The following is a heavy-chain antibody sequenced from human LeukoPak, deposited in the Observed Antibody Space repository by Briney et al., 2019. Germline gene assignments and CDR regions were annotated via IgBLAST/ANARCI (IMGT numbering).Heavy chain of an antibody. CDR3: ARDLFDYMDV. V-gene: IGHV3-64*01. Sequence: GGSLRLSCAASGFTFSSYAMHWVRQAPGKGLEYVSAISSNGGSTYYANSVKGRFTISRDNSKNTLYLQMNSLRAEDTAVYYCARDLFDYMDVWGKGTTVTVSS. J-gene: IGHJ6*03. CDR2: ISSNGGST. CDR1: GFTFSSYA. D-gene: IGHD2-21*01.